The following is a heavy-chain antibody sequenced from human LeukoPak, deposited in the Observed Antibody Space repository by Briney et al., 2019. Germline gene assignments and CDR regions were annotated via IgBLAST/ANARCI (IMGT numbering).Heavy chain of an antibody. CDR2: ISSSSSYI. Sequence: GGSLRLSCAASGFTFSSYSMNWVRQAPGKGLEWVSSISSSSSYIYYADSVKGRFTISRDNAKNSLYLQMNSLRAEDTAVYYCAREAPRNTIAKKFDPWGQGTLVTVSS. V-gene: IGHV3-21*01. J-gene: IGHJ5*02. CDR1: GFTFSSYS. CDR3: AREAPRNTIAKKFDP. D-gene: IGHD3-9*01.